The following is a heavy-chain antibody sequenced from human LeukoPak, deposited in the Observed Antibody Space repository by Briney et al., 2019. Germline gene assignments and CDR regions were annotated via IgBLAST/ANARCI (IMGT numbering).Heavy chain of an antibody. CDR1: GGSISSYY. D-gene: IGHD3-10*01. V-gene: IGHV4-4*07. CDR2: IYTSGST. Sequence: PSETLSLTCTVSGGSISSYYWSWIRQPAGKGLEWIGRIYTSGSTNYNPSLKSRVTMSVDTSKNQFSLKLSSVTAADTAVYYCARSTLLWFGGHTWFDPWGQGTLVTVSS. J-gene: IGHJ5*02. CDR3: ARSTLLWFGGHTWFDP.